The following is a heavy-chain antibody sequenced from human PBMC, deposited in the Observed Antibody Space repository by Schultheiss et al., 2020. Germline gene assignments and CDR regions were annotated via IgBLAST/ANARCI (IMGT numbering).Heavy chain of an antibody. CDR1: GFTFSSYG. CDR2: ISYDGSNK. Sequence: GGSLRLSCAASGFTFSSYGMHWVRQAPGKGLEWVAVISYDGSNKYYADSVKGRFTISRDNSKNTLYLQMNSLRAEDTAVYYCAKDHHRLLRYYYYGMDVWGQGTTVNVSS. D-gene: IGHD2-21*02. V-gene: IGHV3-30*18. CDR3: AKDHHRLLRYYYYGMDV. J-gene: IGHJ6*02.